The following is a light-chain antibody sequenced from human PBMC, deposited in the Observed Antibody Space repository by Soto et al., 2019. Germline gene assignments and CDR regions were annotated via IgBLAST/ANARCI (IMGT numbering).Light chain of an antibody. CDR1: QTISSW. CDR3: QLYNIYSEA. V-gene: IGKV1-5*03. J-gene: IGKJ1*01. Sequence: DIQMTQSHSTLSGSVGDRVTITCRASQTISSWLAWYQQKPGKAPKLLIYKASTLKSGVPSRFSGSGSGTEFTLTISSLQPDDFATYYCQLYNIYSEAFGQGTIVDIK. CDR2: KAS.